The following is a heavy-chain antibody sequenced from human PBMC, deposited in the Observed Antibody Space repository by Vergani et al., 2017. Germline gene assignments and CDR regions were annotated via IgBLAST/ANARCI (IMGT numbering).Heavy chain of an antibody. CDR2: ISGSGGST. CDR3: ARDMVRGVIRGGFDY. J-gene: IGHJ4*02. CDR1: GFTFSSYA. V-gene: IGHV3-23*01. D-gene: IGHD3-10*01. Sequence: EVQLLESGGGLVQPGGSLRLSCVASGFTFSSYAMSWVRQAPGKGLEWVSAISGSGGSTYYADSVKGRFTISRDNSKNTLYLQMNSLRAEDTAVYYCARDMVRGVIRGGFDYWGQGTLVTVSS.